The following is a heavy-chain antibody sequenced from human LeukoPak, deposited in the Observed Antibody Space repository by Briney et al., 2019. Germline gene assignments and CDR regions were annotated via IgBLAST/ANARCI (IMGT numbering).Heavy chain of an antibody. CDR3: ARCGGGTTCPSYYYFYMDV. Sequence: ASVKVSCKASGYTFTGYYMHWVRQAPGQGLEWMGWINPNSGGTNYAQKFQGRVTMTRDTSISTAYMELSRLRSEDTAVYYCARCGGGTTCPSYYYFYMDVWGKGTTVTISS. J-gene: IGHJ6*03. CDR2: INPNSGGT. D-gene: IGHD2-15*01. V-gene: IGHV1-2*02. CDR1: GYTFTGYY.